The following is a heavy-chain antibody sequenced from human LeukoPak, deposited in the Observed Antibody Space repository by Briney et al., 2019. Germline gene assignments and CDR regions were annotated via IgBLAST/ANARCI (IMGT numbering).Heavy chain of an antibody. J-gene: IGHJ4*02. CDR2: IRYDENVK. V-gene: IGHV3-30*02. CDR1: GFTFNSYG. Sequence: GGSLRLSCAASGFTFNSYGMHWVRQAPGKGLEWVAFIRYDENVKNYAESVKGRFTVSRDNSRDTLYLQMNSLRAEDTAVYFCAKGSRSVEIPAGPFDYWGQGTLVTVSS. CDR3: AKGSRSVEIPAGPFDY. D-gene: IGHD2-2*01.